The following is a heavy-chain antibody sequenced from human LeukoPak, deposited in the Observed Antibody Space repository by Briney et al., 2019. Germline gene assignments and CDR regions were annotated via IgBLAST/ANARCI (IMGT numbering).Heavy chain of an antibody. J-gene: IGHJ4*02. CDR2: IKEDGSEK. V-gene: IGHV3-7*03. Sequence: GGSLRLSCVASGFTFSRSWMDWVRQVPGKGLEWVANIKEDGSEKYYVDSVKGRFTISRDNAKNSLYLQMNSLKTEDTAVYYCTRLGGSSPENYFDYWGQGTLVTVSS. CDR3: TRLGGSSPENYFDY. CDR1: GFTFSRSW. D-gene: IGHD1-14*01.